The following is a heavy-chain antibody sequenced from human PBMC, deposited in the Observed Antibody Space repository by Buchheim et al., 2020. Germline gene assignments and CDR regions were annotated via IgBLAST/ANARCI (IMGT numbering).Heavy chain of an antibody. CDR2: INHSGST. D-gene: IGHD6-13*01. CDR1: GGSFSGYY. CDR3: ARVPTGYSSSWFRDHRFDY. Sequence: QVQLQQWGAGLLKPSETLSLTCAVYGGSFSGYYWSWIRQPPGKGLEWIGEINHSGSTNYNPSLKSRVTISVDTSKNQFSLKLSSVTAADTAVYYCARVPTGYSSSWFRDHRFDYWGQGTL. V-gene: IGHV4-34*01. J-gene: IGHJ4*02.